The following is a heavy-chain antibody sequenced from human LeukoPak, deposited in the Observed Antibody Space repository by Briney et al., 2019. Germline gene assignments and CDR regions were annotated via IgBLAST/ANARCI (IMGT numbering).Heavy chain of an antibody. J-gene: IGHJ4*02. CDR2: IYSSGKT. CDR3: ARVLQGYCSGTSCAYSLDY. D-gene: IGHD2-15*01. Sequence: GGSLRLSCAASGFTVSRNYMSWVRQAPGKGLEWVSVIYSSGKTYYADSVKGRYTISRDNFKNTLYLQMNSLRAEDTAVYYCARVLQGYCSGTSCAYSLDYWGQGTLVTVSS. CDR1: GFTVSRNY. V-gene: IGHV3-66*01.